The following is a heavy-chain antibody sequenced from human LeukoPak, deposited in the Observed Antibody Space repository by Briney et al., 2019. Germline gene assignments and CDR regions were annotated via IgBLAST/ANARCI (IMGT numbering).Heavy chain of an antibody. V-gene: IGHV3-74*01. J-gene: IGHJ4*02. CDR2: INSDGSST. Sequence: GGSLRLSCAASGFTFKNYWMFWVRQAPGKGLVWVSRINSDGSSTSYADSVKGRFTISRDNAKNTLYLQMNSLRAEDTAVYYCARGGVYSYGLWGQGTLVTVSS. CDR1: GFTFKNYW. CDR3: ARGGVYSYGL. D-gene: IGHD5-18*01.